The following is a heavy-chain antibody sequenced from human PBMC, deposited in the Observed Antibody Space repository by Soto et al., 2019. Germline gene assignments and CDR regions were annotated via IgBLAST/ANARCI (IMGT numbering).Heavy chain of an antibody. CDR3: AHDSHGGNTYFDR. CDR1: GGSISSANFY. J-gene: IGHJ4*02. Sequence: VQLQESGPGLVRPSETLSLTCTVSGGSISSANFYWSWIRQPPGKGLERIGYIYFSGSTSYSPSHTSRLTISLNTSDNQFSLKLTSVTVADTAVYYCAHDSHGGNTYFDRWGQGALVTVSS. D-gene: IGHD1-26*01. CDR2: IYFSGST. V-gene: IGHV4-30-4*01.